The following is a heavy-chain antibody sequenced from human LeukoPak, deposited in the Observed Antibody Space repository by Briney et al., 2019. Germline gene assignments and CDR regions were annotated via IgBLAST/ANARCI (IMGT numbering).Heavy chain of an antibody. CDR1: GGTFSSYA. V-gene: IGHV1-69*01. J-gene: IGHJ6*02. Sequence: SVKVSCKASGGTFSSYAISWVRQAPGQGLEWMGGIIPIFGTANYAQKFQGRVTITGDESTSTAYMELSSLRSEDTAVYYCARENPMIAYGGMDVWGQETTATVSS. D-gene: IGHD3-22*01. CDR3: ARENPMIAYGGMDV. CDR2: IIPIFGTA.